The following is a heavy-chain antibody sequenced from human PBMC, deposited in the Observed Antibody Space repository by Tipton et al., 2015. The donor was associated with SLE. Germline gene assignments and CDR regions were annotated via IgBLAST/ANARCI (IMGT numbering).Heavy chain of an antibody. CDR3: ARGGPGDDSMFFGF. CDR2: IHTSGDT. Sequence: TLSLTCTVSGSSIGTYYWNWIRQPAGKELEWIGRIHTSGDTRYNPSLKSRVTMSVDTSKNQFSLKLTSVIAADTAVYYCARGGPGDDSMFFGFWSQGTLVTVSS. V-gene: IGHV4-4*07. J-gene: IGHJ4*02. D-gene: IGHD7-27*01. CDR1: GSSIGTYY.